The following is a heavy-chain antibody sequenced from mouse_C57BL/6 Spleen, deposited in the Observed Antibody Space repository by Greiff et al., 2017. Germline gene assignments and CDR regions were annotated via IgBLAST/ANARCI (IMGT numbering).Heavy chain of an antibody. D-gene: IGHD4-1*01. Sequence: EVQGVESGGGLVKPGGSLKLSCAASGFTFSSYAMSWVRQTPEKRLEWVATISDGGSYTYYPDNVKGRFTISRDNAKNNLYLQMSHLKSEDTAMYYCAREGELGLAWFAYWGQGTLVTVSA. CDR3: AREGELGLAWFAY. V-gene: IGHV5-4*01. CDR1: GFTFSSYA. CDR2: ISDGGSYT. J-gene: IGHJ3*01.